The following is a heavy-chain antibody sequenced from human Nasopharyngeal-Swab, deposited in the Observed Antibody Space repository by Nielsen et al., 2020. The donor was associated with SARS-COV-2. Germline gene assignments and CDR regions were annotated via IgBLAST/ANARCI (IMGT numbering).Heavy chain of an antibody. J-gene: IGHJ6*03. D-gene: IGHD1-26*01. CDR2: ISNDGSDK. V-gene: IGHV3-30*03. CDR3: ARADRGGSYFSQYYYYMDA. Sequence: WIRQPPGKGLEWVAVISNDGSDKFYADSVKGRFPISRDTSRSAVYLQMNSLRAEDTALYYCARADRGGSYFSQYYYYMDAWGTGTTVTVSS.